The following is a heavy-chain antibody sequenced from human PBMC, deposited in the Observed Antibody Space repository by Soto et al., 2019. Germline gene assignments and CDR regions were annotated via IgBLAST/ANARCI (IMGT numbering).Heavy chain of an antibody. CDR2: ISSNGGST. V-gene: IGHV3-64*01. J-gene: IGHJ4*02. Sequence: GGSLRLSCAASGFTFSSYAMHWVRQAPGKGLEYVSAISSNGGSTYYANSVKGRFTISRDNSKNTLYLQMGSLRAEDMAVYYCARGSTYYDILTGYSDFDYWGQGTLVTVSS. CDR3: ARGSTYYDILTGYSDFDY. D-gene: IGHD3-9*01. CDR1: GFTFSSYA.